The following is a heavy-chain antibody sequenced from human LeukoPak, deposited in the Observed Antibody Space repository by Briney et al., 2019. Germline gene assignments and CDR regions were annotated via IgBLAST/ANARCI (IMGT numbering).Heavy chain of an antibody. CDR3: ARDRGFMVRGSRRGYDDYYYYMDV. CDR2: IYYSGST. D-gene: IGHD3-10*01. Sequence: SETLSLTCTVSGGSISSSSYYWGWIRQPPGKGLEWIGSIYYSGSTYYNPSLKSRVTISVDKSKNQFSLKLSSVTAADTAVYYCARDRGFMVRGSRRGYDDYYYYMDVWGKGTTVTISS. V-gene: IGHV4-39*02. J-gene: IGHJ6*03. CDR1: GGSISSSSYY.